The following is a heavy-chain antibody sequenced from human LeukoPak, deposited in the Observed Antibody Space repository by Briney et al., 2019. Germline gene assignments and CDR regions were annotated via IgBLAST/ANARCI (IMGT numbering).Heavy chain of an antibody. D-gene: IGHD5-18*01. V-gene: IGHV1-46*01. CDR1: GYTFTSYY. CDR3: ARDNSLEDTAWWSAP. J-gene: IGHJ5*02. Sequence: ASVKVSCKASGYTFTSYYMHWVRQAPGQGLEWMGIINPSGGSTSYAQKFQGRVTMTRDMSTSTDYMELSSLRSEDTAVYYCARDNSLEDTAWWSAPWGKEPWSPSPQ. CDR2: INPSGGST.